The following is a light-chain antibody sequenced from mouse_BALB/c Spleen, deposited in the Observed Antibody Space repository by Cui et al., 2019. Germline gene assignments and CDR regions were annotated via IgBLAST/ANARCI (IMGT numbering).Light chain of an antibody. Sequence: QIVLTQSPAIMSASLGEEITLTCSASSSVSYMHWYQQKSGTSPKLLIYSTSNLASGVPSRFRGRGAGNFFSLPIRSVEAEDGADYYCQPGGSYPWTFGGGTKLEIK. CDR1: SSVSY. CDR2: STS. J-gene: IGKJ1*01. V-gene: IGKV4-80*01. CDR3: QPGGSYPWT.